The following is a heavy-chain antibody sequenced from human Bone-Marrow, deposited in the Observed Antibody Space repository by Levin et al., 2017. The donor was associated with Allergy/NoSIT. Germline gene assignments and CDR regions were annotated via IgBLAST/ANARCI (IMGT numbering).Heavy chain of an antibody. CDR3: AKDAGYCGDGSCYSDAFDI. V-gene: IGHV3-33*06. CDR2: ISYDGGHK. J-gene: IGHJ3*02. D-gene: IGHD2-15*01. CDR1: GFTFSAFG. Sequence: SCAASGFTFSAFGMHWVRQAPGRGLEWVAVISYDGGHKFYADSVKGRFTISRDNSKNTHYLQMNSLRAEDTAVYFCAKDAGYCGDGSCYSDAFDIWGQGTVVTVSS.